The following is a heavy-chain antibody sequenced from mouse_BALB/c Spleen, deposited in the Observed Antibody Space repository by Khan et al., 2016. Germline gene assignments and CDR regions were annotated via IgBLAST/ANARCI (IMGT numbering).Heavy chain of an antibody. J-gene: IGHJ3*01. Sequence: EVQLQESGPSLAKPSQTLSLTCSVTGDSITSGHWNWIRKFPGNKFDFMGYISHSGDSYYNPSLKSRISITRDTSKNQYYLQLNSVNTEDTATYYCANWDDYGSAVAYWGQGTLVTVSA. CDR1: GDSITSGH. CDR3: ANWDDYGSAVAY. CDR2: ISHSGDS. V-gene: IGHV3-8*02. D-gene: IGHD1-1*01.